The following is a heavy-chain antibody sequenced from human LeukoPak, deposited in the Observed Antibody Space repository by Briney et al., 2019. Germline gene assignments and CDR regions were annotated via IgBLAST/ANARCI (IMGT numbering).Heavy chain of an antibody. Sequence: GGSLRLSCAASGFTFSSYGMSWVRQAPGKGLEWVAVISYDGSNKYYADSVKGRFTISRDNSKNTLYLQMNSLRAEDTAVYYCAKKGYSNGWRDSYYFDCWGQGTLVTVSS. J-gene: IGHJ4*02. CDR2: ISYDGSNK. CDR1: GFTFSSYG. D-gene: IGHD6-19*01. CDR3: AKKGYSNGWRDSYYFDC. V-gene: IGHV3-30*18.